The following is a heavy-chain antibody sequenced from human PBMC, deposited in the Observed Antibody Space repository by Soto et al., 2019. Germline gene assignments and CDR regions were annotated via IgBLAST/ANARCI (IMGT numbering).Heavy chain of an antibody. J-gene: IGHJ6*02. CDR2: INSDGSSI. CDR3: AIEESHGYVLRGMDV. V-gene: IGHV3-74*01. D-gene: IGHD5-18*01. Sequence: EVQLVESGGGLVQPGGSVRLSCAASKFTITSYWMHWVRQAPGNGLVWVSRINSDGSSISYADAVKRRFTISRDNAKNPRHLQLNSQRVEDTAVYYFAIEESHGYVLRGMDVWGQGTTVTVFS. CDR1: KFTITSYW.